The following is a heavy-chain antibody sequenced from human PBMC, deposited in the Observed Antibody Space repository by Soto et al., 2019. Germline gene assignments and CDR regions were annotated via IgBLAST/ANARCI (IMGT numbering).Heavy chain of an antibody. CDR3: AREAIIVIAAPAYYFDY. CDR1: GFDVSNTD. J-gene: IGHJ4*02. Sequence: EVQLVESGGDLVQRGGSLRLSCAASGFDVSNTDMSWVRQAPGKGLEWVSVIYSGGYTNYADSVKGRFIVSRESPKNTLYLQMDSLRAEDTAVYYCAREAIIVIAAPAYYFDYWGQGTLVTVSS. D-gene: IGHD3-22*01. V-gene: IGHV3-66*01. CDR2: IYSGGYT.